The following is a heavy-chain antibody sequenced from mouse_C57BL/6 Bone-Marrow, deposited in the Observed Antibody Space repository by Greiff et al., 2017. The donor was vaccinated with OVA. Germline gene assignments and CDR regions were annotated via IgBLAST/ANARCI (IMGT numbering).Heavy chain of an antibody. Sequence: QVQLKESGPGLVQPSQSLSITCTVSGFSLTSYGVHWVRQSPGKGLEWLGVIWSGGSTDYNAAFISRLSISKDNSKSQVFFKMNSLQADDTAIYYCARRLFLDVWGTGTTVTVSS. V-gene: IGHV2-2*01. J-gene: IGHJ1*03. CDR2: IWSGGST. CDR3: ARRLFLDV. CDR1: GFSLTSYG.